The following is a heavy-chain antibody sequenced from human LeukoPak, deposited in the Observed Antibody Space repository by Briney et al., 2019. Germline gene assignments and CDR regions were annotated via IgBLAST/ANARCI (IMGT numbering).Heavy chain of an antibody. J-gene: IGHJ3*02. D-gene: IGHD1-26*01. Sequence: SETLSLTCAVYGESFSGYYWTWIRQPPGKGLEWIGEINHSGSTNYNPSLKSRVTISVDTSKNQFSLKLSSVTAADTAVYYCARETSGSNDAFDIWGQGTMVTVSS. CDR1: GESFSGYY. V-gene: IGHV4-34*01. CDR2: INHSGST. CDR3: ARETSGSNDAFDI.